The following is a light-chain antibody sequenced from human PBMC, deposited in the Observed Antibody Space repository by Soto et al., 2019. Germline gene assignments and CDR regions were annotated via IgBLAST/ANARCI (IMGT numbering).Light chain of an antibody. Sequence: QSALTQPASVSGSPGQSITIPCTGTSSDVGSYNLVSWYQQHPGKAPKLMIYEGSKRPSGVSNRFSGSKSGNTASLTISGLQAEDEADYYCCSYAGISTLVFGGGTKLTVL. V-gene: IGLV2-23*01. CDR2: EGS. J-gene: IGLJ2*01. CDR1: SSDVGSYNL. CDR3: CSYAGISTLV.